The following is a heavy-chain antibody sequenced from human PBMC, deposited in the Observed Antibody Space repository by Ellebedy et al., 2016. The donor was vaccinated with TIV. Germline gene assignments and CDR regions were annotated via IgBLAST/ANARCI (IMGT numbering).Heavy chain of an antibody. V-gene: IGHV3-30*18. D-gene: IGHD1-14*01. CDR3: AKWDPNHYPLYMDV. CDR2: ISYDGSNK. CDR1: GFTFSSYG. Sequence: GESLKISXAASGFTFSSYGMHWVRQAPGKGLEWVAVISYDGSNKYYADSVKGRFTISRDNSKNTLYLQMNSLRAEDTAVYYCAKWDPNHYPLYMDVWGQGTTVTVSS. J-gene: IGHJ6*02.